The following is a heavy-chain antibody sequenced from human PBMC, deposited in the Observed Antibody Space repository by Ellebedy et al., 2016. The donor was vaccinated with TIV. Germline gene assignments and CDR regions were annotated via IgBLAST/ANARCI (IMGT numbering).Heavy chain of an antibody. CDR3: ATIASIVGANFDY. Sequence: ASVKVSCKVSGYTLTDLSMHWVRQAPGKGLEWMGGFDPEDGETIYAQKFQGRVTMTEDTSTDTAYMELSSLRSEDTAVYYCATIASIVGANFDYWGQGTLVTVSS. D-gene: IGHD1-26*01. CDR1: GYTLTDLS. CDR2: FDPEDGET. J-gene: IGHJ4*02. V-gene: IGHV1-24*01.